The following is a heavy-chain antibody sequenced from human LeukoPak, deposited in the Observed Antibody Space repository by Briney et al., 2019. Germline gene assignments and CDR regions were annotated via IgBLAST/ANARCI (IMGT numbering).Heavy chain of an antibody. CDR1: GGSISSYY. D-gene: IGHD6-6*01. V-gene: IGHV4-4*07. J-gene: IGHJ5*02. CDR2: IYTSGST. Sequence: PSETLSLTCTVSGGSISSYYWSWIRQPAGKGLEWIGRIYTSGSTNYNPSLKSRVTMSVDTSKNQFSLKLSPVTAADTAVYYCARDPPIEYSSSWWFDPWGQGTLVTVSS. CDR3: ARDPPIEYSSSWWFDP.